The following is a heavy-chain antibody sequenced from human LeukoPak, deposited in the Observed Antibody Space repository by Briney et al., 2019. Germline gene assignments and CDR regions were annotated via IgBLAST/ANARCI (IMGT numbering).Heavy chain of an antibody. CDR2: ISGSGSNT. CDR3: ARDKADYYYGMDV. V-gene: IGHV3-23*01. J-gene: IGHJ6*02. CDR1: GFTFSNYA. Sequence: GGSLRLSCAASGFTFSNYAMTWVRQAPGKGLECVSVISGSGSNTDYADSVKGRFTLSRDNSKNTLYLQMNSLRAEDTAVYYCARDKADYYYGMDVWGQGTTVTVSS.